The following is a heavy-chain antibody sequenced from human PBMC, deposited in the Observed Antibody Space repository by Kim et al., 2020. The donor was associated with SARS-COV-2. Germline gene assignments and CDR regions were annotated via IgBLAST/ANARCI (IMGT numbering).Heavy chain of an antibody. V-gene: IGHV4-34*01. J-gene: IGHJ4*02. CDR3: ARDGLIAAAGTGY. Sequence: YNPSLKSRVTISVDTSKNQFSLKLSSVTAADTAVYYCARDGLIAAAGTGYWGQGTLVTVSS. D-gene: IGHD6-13*01.